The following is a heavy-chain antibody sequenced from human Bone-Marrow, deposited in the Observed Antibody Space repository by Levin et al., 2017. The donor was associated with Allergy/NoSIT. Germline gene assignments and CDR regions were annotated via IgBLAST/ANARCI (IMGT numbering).Heavy chain of an antibody. J-gene: IGHJ4*02. CDR3: ARSDYYGSGSKFDY. Sequence: SSQTLSLTCTVSGGSISSYYWSWIRQPPGKGLEWIGYIYYSGSTNYNPSLKSRVTISVDTSKNQFSLKLSSVTAADTAVYYCARSDYYGSGSKFDYWGQGTLVTVSS. CDR1: GGSISSYY. D-gene: IGHD3-10*01. V-gene: IGHV4-59*01. CDR2: IYYSGST.